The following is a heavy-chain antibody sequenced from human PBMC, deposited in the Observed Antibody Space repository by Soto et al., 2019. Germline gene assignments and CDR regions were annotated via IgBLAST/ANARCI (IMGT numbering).Heavy chain of an antibody. CDR2: IYYSGST. D-gene: IGHD2-21*02. CDR1: GGSISSGGYF. Sequence: QVQLQESGPGLVKPSQTLSLTCTVSGGSISSGGYFWSWIRQHPGKGLEWIGYIYYSGSTYYNPSLKGRGTISVDTSKNQFSLELSFVTAPGPAVYYRARGVTPGRRLASWGLGNLVNVSS. V-gene: IGHV4-31*03. J-gene: IGHJ4*02. CDR3: ARGVTPGRRLAS.